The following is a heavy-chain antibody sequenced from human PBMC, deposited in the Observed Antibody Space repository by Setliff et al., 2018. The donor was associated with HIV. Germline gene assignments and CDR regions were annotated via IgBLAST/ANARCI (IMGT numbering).Heavy chain of an antibody. Sequence: PSETLSLTCTVSGGSISSGGYYWSWIRQPAGKGLEWIGRISTSGGTNYNPSLKSRVTISVDTSKNQFSLRVSSVTAADTAVYFCARDPVITMMVGPKFYFDYWGQGILVTVSS. CDR1: GGSISSGGYY. J-gene: IGHJ4*02. CDR3: ARDPVITMMVGPKFYFDY. V-gene: IGHV4-61*02. D-gene: IGHD3-22*01. CDR2: ISTSGGT.